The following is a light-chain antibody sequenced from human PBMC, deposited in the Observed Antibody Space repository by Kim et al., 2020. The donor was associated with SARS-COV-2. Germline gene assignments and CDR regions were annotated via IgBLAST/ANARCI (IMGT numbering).Light chain of an antibody. CDR1: QSISTF. CDR2: ATS. Sequence: DIQMTQSPSSLSAFVGDRVTITCRAGQSISTFLNWYQQKPGKAPKLLIYATSSLQSGVPSRFSGSGSGTDFSLTISSLQPEDFGTYYCQQSSRTPLTFGGGTKVDIK. J-gene: IGKJ4*01. CDR3: QQSSRTPLT. V-gene: IGKV1-39*01.